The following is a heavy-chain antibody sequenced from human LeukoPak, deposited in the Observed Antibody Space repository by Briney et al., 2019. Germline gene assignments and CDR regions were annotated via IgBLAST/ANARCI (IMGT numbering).Heavy chain of an antibody. V-gene: IGHV3-23*01. J-gene: IGHJ4*02. CDR3: ATGTTNSAH. D-gene: IGHD2/OR15-2a*01. CDR2: ISARGGST. CDR1: GSTFSNSGSTFSSYG. Sequence: GGSQRLSCAASGSTFSNSGSTFSSYGMNWVRQAPGKGLEWVSGISARGGSTYYADSVKGRFTISRDNSNNTLYLQMNSLKAEDTALYYCATGTTNSAHWGQGTLVTVSS.